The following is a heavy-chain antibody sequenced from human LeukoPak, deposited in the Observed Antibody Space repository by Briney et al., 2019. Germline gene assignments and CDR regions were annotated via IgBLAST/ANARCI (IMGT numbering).Heavy chain of an antibody. V-gene: IGHV4-59*01. CDR3: ARVTGYMIEDYFDY. J-gene: IGHJ4*02. D-gene: IGHD3-22*01. Sequence: SETLSLTCTVSGGSISSYYWSWIRQPPGKGLEWIGYIYYSGSTDYNSSLRSRVTISVATSKNQFSLKLRSVTAADTAVYYCARVTGYMIEDYFDYWGQGTLVTVSS. CDR1: GGSISSYY. CDR2: IYYSGST.